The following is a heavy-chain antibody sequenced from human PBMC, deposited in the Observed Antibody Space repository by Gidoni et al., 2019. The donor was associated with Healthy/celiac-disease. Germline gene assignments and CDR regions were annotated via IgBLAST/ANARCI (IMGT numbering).Heavy chain of an antibody. CDR2: ILPIVGTA. D-gene: IGHD1-26*01. CDR3: ARVRGSGSYYDAFDI. CDR1: GGTFSSYA. V-gene: IGHV1-69*06. Sequence: QVQLVQSGAEVKKPVSSVKVSCKASGGTFSSYALSWVRKGPGQGLEWMGGILPIVGTANYAQKFQGRVTITADKSTSTAYMELSSLRSEDTAVYYCARVRGSGSYYDAFDIWGQGTMVTVSS. J-gene: IGHJ3*02.